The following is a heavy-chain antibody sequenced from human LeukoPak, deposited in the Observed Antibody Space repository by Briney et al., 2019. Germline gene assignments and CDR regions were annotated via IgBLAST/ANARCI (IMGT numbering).Heavy chain of an antibody. CDR3: ARYGITIVRGGKYYFDS. Sequence: SETLSLTCTVSGGSISGYFWSWIRQPPGKGLEWIGYIHYSGSTNYNPSLNGRVTISVDTSKNQFSLRLSSVTAADTAVYYCARYGITIVRGGKYYFDSWGQGTLVTVSS. V-gene: IGHV4-59*08. D-gene: IGHD3-10*01. J-gene: IGHJ4*02. CDR1: GGSISGYF. CDR2: IHYSGST.